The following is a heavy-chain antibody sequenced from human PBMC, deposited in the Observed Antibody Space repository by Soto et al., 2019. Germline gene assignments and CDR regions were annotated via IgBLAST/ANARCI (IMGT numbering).Heavy chain of an antibody. CDR3: ARAFVTANPTYYYGMDV. CDR2: IIPIFGTA. J-gene: IGHJ6*02. Sequence: ASVKVSCKASGGTFSSYAISWVRQAPGQGLEWMGGIIPIFGTANYAQKFQGRVTITADESTSTAYMELSSLRSEDTAVYYCARAFVTANPTYYYGMDVWGQGTTVTVSS. D-gene: IGHD2-21*02. CDR1: GGTFSSYA. V-gene: IGHV1-69*13.